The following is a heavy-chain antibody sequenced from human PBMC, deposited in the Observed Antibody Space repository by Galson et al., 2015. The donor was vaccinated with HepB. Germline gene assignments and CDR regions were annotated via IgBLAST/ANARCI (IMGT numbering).Heavy chain of an antibody. J-gene: IGHJ5*02. CDR2: INQDGSEK. CDR3: ARDLRSFAEGPWVDP. D-gene: IGHD3-10*01. V-gene: IGHV3-7*01. Sequence: SLRLSCAASGFTFRSYWMNWVRQAPGKGLEWVASINQDGSEKYYADSVKGRFTISRDNAKNSLCVQMNSLRAEDTAVYYCARDLRSFAEGPWVDPWGQGALVTVSS. CDR1: GFTFRSYW.